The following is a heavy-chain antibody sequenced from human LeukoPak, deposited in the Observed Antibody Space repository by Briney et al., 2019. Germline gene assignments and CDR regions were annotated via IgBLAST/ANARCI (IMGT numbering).Heavy chain of an antibody. D-gene: IGHD3-10*01. CDR1: GFTFSSYS. Sequence: TGGSLRLSCAASGFTFSSYSMNWVRQAPGKGLEWVSYISSSSSTIYYADSVKGRFTISRDNAKNSLYLQMNSLRAEDTAVYYCARDRVRKLWFGELYEHFDYWGQGTLVTVSS. J-gene: IGHJ4*02. V-gene: IGHV3-48*01. CDR3: ARDRVRKLWFGELYEHFDY. CDR2: ISSSSSTI.